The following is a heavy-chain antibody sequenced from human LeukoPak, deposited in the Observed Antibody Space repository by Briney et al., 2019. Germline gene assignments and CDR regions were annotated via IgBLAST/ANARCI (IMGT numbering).Heavy chain of an antibody. D-gene: IGHD3-3*01. V-gene: IGHV4-30-4*01. CDR3: ARETEWLPYYFDY. J-gene: IGHJ4*02. CDR1: GGSISSGDYY. Sequence: SETLSLTCTVSGGSISSGDYYWSWIRQPPGKGLEWIAYISYSGTTYYNPSLKSRVTISVDTSKNQFSLKLSSVTAADTAVYYCARETEWLPYYFDYWGQGTLVTVSS. CDR2: ISYSGTT.